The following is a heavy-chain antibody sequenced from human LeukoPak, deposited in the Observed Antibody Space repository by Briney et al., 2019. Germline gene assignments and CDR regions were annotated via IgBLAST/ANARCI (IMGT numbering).Heavy chain of an antibody. Sequence: SETLSLTCAVYGGSFSGYYWSWIRQPPGRGLEWIGEINHSGSTNYNPSLKSRVTISVDTSKNQSSLKLGSVTAADTAVYYCARGSLLWFGELSPIDYWGQGTLVTVSS. CDR3: ARGSLLWFGELSPIDY. J-gene: IGHJ4*02. CDR1: GGSFSGYY. D-gene: IGHD3-10*01. CDR2: INHSGST. V-gene: IGHV4-34*01.